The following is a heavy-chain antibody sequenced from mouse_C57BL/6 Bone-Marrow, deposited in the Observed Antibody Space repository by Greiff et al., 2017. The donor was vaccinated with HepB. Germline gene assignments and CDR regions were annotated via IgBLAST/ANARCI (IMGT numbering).Heavy chain of an antibody. J-gene: IGHJ4*01. CDR1: GYAFSSSW. Sequence: LVESGPELVKPGASVKISCKASGYAFSSSWMNWVKQRPGKGLEWIGRIYPGDGDTNYNGKFKGKATLTADKSSSTAYMQLSSLTSEDSAVYFCARWSFYYGSSSSYYAMDYWGQGTSVTVSS. CDR2: IYPGDGDT. D-gene: IGHD1-1*01. CDR3: ARWSFYYGSSSSYYAMDY. V-gene: IGHV1-82*01.